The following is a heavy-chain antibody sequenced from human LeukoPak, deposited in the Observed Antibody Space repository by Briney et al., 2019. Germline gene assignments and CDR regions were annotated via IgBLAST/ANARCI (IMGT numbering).Heavy chain of an antibody. Sequence: SGTLSLTCAVSGGSISSNNWWSWVRPPPGRGLEWIGEIYHSGNTNYNPSLKSRVTISVDKSKNQFSLKLSSVTAADTAVYYCAPLGYCSGGTCYRPYWGQGTLVTVSS. CDR2: IYHSGNT. CDR3: APLGYCSGGTCYRPY. V-gene: IGHV4-4*02. J-gene: IGHJ4*02. CDR1: GGSISSNNW. D-gene: IGHD2-15*01.